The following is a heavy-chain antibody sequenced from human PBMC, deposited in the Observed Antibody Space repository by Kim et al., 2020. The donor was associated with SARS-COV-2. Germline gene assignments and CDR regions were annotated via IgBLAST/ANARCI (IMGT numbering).Heavy chain of an antibody. V-gene: IGHV3-23*01. Sequence: GGSLRLSCAASGFTFSSYAMSWVRQAPGKGLEWVSAISGSGGSTYYADSVKGRFTISRDNSKNTLYLQMNSLRAEDTAVYYCAKDHVWFGELLSYKNWFDTWGQGTLVTVSS. CDR2: ISGSGGST. D-gene: IGHD3-10*01. CDR1: GFTFSSYA. CDR3: AKDHVWFGELLSYKNWFDT. J-gene: IGHJ5*02.